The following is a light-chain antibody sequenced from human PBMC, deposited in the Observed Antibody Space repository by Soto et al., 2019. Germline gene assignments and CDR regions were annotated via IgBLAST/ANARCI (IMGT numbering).Light chain of an antibody. CDR3: QHYKMYSPWT. J-gene: IGKJ1*01. CDR2: DVS. V-gene: IGKV1-5*01. Sequence: EIQMTQSPSTVSAYVGDSVTITCRASQSITTWLAWYQQRPGKAPKLLIYDVSSLQSGVPSRFSGSGSGTEFTLTFSSLQPEDFATYYCQHYKMYSPWTCGQGTKVEIK. CDR1: QSITTW.